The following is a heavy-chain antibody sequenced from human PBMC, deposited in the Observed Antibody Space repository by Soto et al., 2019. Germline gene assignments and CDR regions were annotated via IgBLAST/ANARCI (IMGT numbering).Heavy chain of an antibody. D-gene: IGHD1-26*01. J-gene: IGHJ6*02. Sequence: SETLSLTCAVYGGSFSGYYWSWIRQPPGKGLEWIGEINHSGSTNYNPSLKSRVTISIDTSKNQFSLKLSSVTAADTAVYYCARGPTYSGSYYYGMDVWGQGTTVTVSS. CDR3: ARGPTYSGSYYYGMDV. CDR2: INHSGST. CDR1: GGSFSGYY. V-gene: IGHV4-34*01.